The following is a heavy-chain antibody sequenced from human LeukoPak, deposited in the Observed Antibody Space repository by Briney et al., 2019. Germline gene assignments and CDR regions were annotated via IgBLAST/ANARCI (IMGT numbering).Heavy chain of an antibody. CDR1: GFTVSSNY. V-gene: IGHV3-53*01. Sequence: PGGSLRLSCAASGFTVSSNYMSWVRQAPGKGLEWVSVIYSGGSTYYADSVKGRFTISRDNSKNTLYLQMNSLRAEDTAVYYCARERSGYSYGRRYYYMDVWGKGTTVTVSS. CDR2: IYSGGST. J-gene: IGHJ6*03. D-gene: IGHD5-18*01. CDR3: ARERSGYSYGRRYYYMDV.